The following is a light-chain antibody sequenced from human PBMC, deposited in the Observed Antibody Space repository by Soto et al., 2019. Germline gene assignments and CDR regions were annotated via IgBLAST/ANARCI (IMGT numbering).Light chain of an antibody. V-gene: IGKV3-15*01. CDR1: QSVDNN. J-gene: IGKJ1*01. Sequence: EIVMTQSPATLSVSPGERATLSCRASQSVDNNLAWYQQQPGQAPRLLVYAASTRATGLPAKYSGSGSGTEFTLTIGSLQSEDFAVYYCQQYNDWPQTCGQGTKVEIK. CDR2: AAS. CDR3: QQYNDWPQT.